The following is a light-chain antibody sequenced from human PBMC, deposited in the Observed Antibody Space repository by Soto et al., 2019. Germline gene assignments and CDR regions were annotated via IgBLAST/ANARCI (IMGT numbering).Light chain of an antibody. CDR1: QDISSW. Sequence: DIQMTQSPPSVSASVGARVTITCRASQDISSWLAWYQQRPENAPKLLIHTASSLQSGVPSRFSGSGSGRDFPLTITSLQPEDFATYFCQQGHSFPFTFGPGTRVDLK. CDR3: QQGHSFPFT. J-gene: IGKJ3*01. CDR2: TAS. V-gene: IGKV1-12*01.